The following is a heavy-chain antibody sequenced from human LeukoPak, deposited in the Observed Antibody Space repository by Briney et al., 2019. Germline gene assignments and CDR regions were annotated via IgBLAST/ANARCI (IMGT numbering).Heavy chain of an antibody. CDR2: IYHSGST. Sequence: SETLSLTCTVSGGSISSGDYYWTWIRQPTGKGLEWIGYIYHSGSTYYNPSLKSRVTILVDTSKNQFSLKLSSVTAADTAVYYCARFDYADEYFDYWGQGTLVTVSS. CDR1: GGSISSGDYY. D-gene: IGHD4-17*01. CDR3: ARFDYADEYFDY. V-gene: IGHV4-30-2*02. J-gene: IGHJ4*02.